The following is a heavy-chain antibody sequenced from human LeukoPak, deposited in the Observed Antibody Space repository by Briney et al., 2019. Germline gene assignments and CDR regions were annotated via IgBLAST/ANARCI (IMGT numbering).Heavy chain of an antibody. CDR2: IIPIFGTA. CDR3: ASDLGGGGPFDY. Sequence: SVKVSCKASGGTFSSYAISWVRQAPGQGLEWMGGIIPIFGTANYAQKFQGRVTITADESTSTAYMELGSLRSEDTAVYYCASDLGGGGPFDYWGQGTLVTVSS. CDR1: GGTFSSYA. V-gene: IGHV1-69*13. J-gene: IGHJ4*02. D-gene: IGHD3-16*01.